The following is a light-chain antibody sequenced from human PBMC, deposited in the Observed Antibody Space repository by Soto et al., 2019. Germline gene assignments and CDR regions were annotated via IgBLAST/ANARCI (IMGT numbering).Light chain of an antibody. Sequence: IVLTQSPGTLSLSPGERATLSCRASQTVSSNFLAWYQEKPGQGPRLLIYGASTRATGIPDRFSGSGSGTDFTLTISRLDPEDFAVYYCRQYGRSLGFAVGGGTKVGIK. J-gene: IGKJ4*01. CDR2: GAS. CDR1: QTVSSNF. V-gene: IGKV3-20*01. CDR3: RQYGRSLGFA.